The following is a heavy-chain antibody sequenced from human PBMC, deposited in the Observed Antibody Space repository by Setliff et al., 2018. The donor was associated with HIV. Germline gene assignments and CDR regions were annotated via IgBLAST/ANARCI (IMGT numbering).Heavy chain of an antibody. J-gene: IGHJ4*02. V-gene: IGHV1-46*01. D-gene: IGHD6-13*01. Sequence: APVKVSCKASGYTFTNSFIHWVRQAPGQGLEWMGIINPSDGATTYAQRFEGGVTMTSDTSTNTVYMELSSLRSEDTAVYICARECHIAAADARLANYFDYWGQGTLVTVSS. CDR3: ARECHIAAADARLANYFDY. CDR1: GYTFTNSF. CDR2: INPSDGAT.